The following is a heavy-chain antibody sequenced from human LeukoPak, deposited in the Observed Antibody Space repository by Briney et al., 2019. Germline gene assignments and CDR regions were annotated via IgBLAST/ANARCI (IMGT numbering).Heavy chain of an antibody. CDR2: ISSSGSTI. CDR1: GFTFSSYE. J-gene: IGHJ5*02. V-gene: IGHV3-48*03. Sequence: QPGGSLRLSCVASGFTFSSYEMNWVRQAPGKGLEWVSYISSSGSTIYYADSVKGRFTISRDNSKNTLYLQMNSLRAEDTAVYYCAKGRYGDYVLSWFDPWGQGTLVTVSS. D-gene: IGHD4-17*01. CDR3: AKGRYGDYVLSWFDP.